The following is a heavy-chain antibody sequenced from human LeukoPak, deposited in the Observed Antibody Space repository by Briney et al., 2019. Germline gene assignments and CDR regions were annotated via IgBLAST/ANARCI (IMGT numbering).Heavy chain of an antibody. CDR1: GGSISSSSYY. Sequence: SETLSLTCTVSGGSISSSSYYWSWIRQPPGKGLEWIGEINHSGSTNYNPSLKSRVTISVDTSKNQFSLKLSSVTAADTAVYYCASGMYSSGRGPFLYYWGQGTLVTVSS. V-gene: IGHV4-39*07. CDR3: ASGMYSSGRGPFLYY. J-gene: IGHJ4*02. CDR2: INHSGST. D-gene: IGHD6-19*01.